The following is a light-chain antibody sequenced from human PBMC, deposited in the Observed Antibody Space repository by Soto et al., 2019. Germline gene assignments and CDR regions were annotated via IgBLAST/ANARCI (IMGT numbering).Light chain of an antibody. Sequence: EIVLTQSPATLSLSPGERATLSCRASQSVSSYLAWYQQKPGQAPRLLIYDASNRATGIPARFSGSGSGTDFTLTISSQEPEDFAVYYCQQRSNWPPTFGQGTKVEIK. CDR1: QSVSSY. CDR2: DAS. CDR3: QQRSNWPPT. V-gene: IGKV3-11*01. J-gene: IGKJ1*01.